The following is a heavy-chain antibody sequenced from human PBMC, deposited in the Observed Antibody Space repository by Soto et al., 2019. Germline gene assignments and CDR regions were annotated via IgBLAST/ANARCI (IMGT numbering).Heavy chain of an antibody. V-gene: IGHV1-3*05. CDR1: GYTFTGYA. Sequence: QVQLVQSGAEEKKPGASVKVSCKASGYTFTGYAMHWVRQASGQRLEWMGWINAGNGNTKYSQKFQGRVTITRDTSAGAAYRELSSLSSEDTAVYYCARAVAVPADFDYWGQGTLVTVSS. CDR2: INAGNGNT. J-gene: IGHJ4*02. CDR3: ARAVAVPADFDY. D-gene: IGHD6-19*01.